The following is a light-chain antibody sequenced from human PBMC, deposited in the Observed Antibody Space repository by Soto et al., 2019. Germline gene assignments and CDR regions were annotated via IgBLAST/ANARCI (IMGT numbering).Light chain of an antibody. Sequence: DIQMTQSPSTLSASVGDRVTITCRASQSINNWLAWCQQKPGKAPKLLIYDASSLESGVPSRFSGSGSGTQFTLTISSLQPDDLATYYCQQYKSFPYTFGQGTKLEIK. CDR1: QSINNW. J-gene: IGKJ2*01. V-gene: IGKV1-5*01. CDR3: QQYKSFPYT. CDR2: DAS.